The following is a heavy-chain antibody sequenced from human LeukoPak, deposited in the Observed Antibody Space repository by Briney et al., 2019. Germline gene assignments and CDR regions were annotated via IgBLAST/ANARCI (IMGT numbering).Heavy chain of an antibody. Sequence: ASVKVSCKASGYTFTSYGISWVRQAPGQGLEWMGWISAYNGNTNYAQKLQGRVTMTTDTSTSTAYMELRSLRSDDTAVYYCARAYYDILTGYYANPTDYWGQGTLVTVSS. CDR3: ARAYYDILTGYYANPTDY. CDR1: GYTFTSYG. J-gene: IGHJ4*02. V-gene: IGHV1-18*01. CDR2: ISAYNGNT. D-gene: IGHD3-9*01.